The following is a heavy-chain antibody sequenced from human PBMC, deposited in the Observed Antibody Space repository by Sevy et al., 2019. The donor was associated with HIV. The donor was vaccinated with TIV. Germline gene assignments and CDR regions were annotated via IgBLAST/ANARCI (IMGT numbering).Heavy chain of an antibody. CDR2: ISANSAYI. Sequence: GGSLRLSCAASGFTFSSYRMTWVHQAPGKGLEWVSCISANSAYINYADSVKGRFTISRDNAKNLLYLQMDSLRAEDTAVYYCARAVLEISTWRSDYWGQGTLVTVSS. V-gene: IGHV3-21*01. CDR1: GFTFSSYR. J-gene: IGHJ4*02. CDR3: ARAVLEISTWRSDY. D-gene: IGHD1-1*01.